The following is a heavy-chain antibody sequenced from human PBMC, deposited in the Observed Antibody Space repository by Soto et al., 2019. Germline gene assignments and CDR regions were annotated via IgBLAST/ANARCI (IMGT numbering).Heavy chain of an antibody. J-gene: IGHJ4*02. V-gene: IGHV3-9*01. Sequence: EVQLVESGGGWVQPGRSLRLSCAASGFTFDVYAMHWVRQAPVTGLEWVSGINYNSGSVGYADSVKGRFTISRDNAKNSLHLQMNSLRADDTAVYYCAKDISLRGWVYLVVEYWGQVTLVTVSP. CDR1: GFTFDVYA. D-gene: IGHD6-13*01. CDR3: AKDISLRGWVYLVVEY. CDR2: INYNSGSV.